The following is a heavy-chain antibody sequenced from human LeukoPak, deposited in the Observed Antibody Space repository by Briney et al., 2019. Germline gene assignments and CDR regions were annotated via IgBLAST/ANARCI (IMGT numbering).Heavy chain of an antibody. CDR1: GDSIGRSTYY. Sequence: SETLSLTCNVSGDSIGRSTYYWGWVRQTPEKGLEWIGSIFYNGRTYYTPSLQSRVIMSLDTSKNQFSLRLTSVTAADTAVYYCARQVAVVEPTDPNWFDSWGQGTLVTVSS. CDR3: ARQVAVVEPTDPNWFDS. D-gene: IGHD2-21*01. CDR2: IFYNGRT. V-gene: IGHV4-39*07. J-gene: IGHJ5*01.